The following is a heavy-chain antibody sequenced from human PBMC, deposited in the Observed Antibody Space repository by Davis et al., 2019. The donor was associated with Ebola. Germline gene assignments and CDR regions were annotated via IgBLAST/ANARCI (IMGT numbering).Heavy chain of an antibody. V-gene: IGHV3-23*01. D-gene: IGHD1-26*01. CDR3: AKDTSNIWFDI. CDR1: GFIFSSYV. CDR2: FGTSGDT. J-gene: IGHJ3*02. Sequence: GGSLRPPCAASGFIFSSYVMNWVRQAPGKGPEWVSTFGTSGDTYYADSVKGRFTISRDNSKNTLYLQMNGLRVDDTAIYYCAKDTSNIWFDIWGQGTMVTVSS.